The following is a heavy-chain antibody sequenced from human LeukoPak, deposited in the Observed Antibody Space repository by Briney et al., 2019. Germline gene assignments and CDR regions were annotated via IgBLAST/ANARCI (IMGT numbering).Heavy chain of an antibody. Sequence: GRSPRLSCAASGFTFSSYGMHWVRQAPGKGLEWVAVISYDGSNKYYADSVKGRFTISRDNSKNTLYLQMNSLRAEDTAVYYCARVSVEFDYWGQGTLVTVSS. V-gene: IGHV3-30*03. D-gene: IGHD1-26*01. CDR3: ARVSVEFDY. J-gene: IGHJ4*02. CDR1: GFTFSSYG. CDR2: ISYDGSNK.